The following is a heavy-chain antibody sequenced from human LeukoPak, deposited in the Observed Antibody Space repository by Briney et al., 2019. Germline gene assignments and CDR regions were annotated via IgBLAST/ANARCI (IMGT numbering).Heavy chain of an antibody. D-gene: IGHD3-16*01. Sequence: GASVKVSCKASGYTFTDYYMHWVRQAPGQGLEWMGWINPNSGGTNYAQKFQGRVTITRDTSISTAYMELSRLRSDDTAVYYCARGLWAGDLDNWDQGTLVTVSS. CDR2: INPNSGGT. CDR1: GYTFTDYY. V-gene: IGHV1-2*02. J-gene: IGHJ4*02. CDR3: ARGLWAGDLDN.